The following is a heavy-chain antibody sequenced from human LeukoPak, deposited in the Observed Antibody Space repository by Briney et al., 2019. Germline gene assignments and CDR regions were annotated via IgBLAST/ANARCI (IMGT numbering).Heavy chain of an antibody. V-gene: IGHV3-48*02. D-gene: IGHD1-26*01. Sequence: GGSLRLSCAASGFTFSSYSMNWVRQAPGKGLEWVSHITASGTAMFYADSVKGRFTISRDNAKNSLYLQTNSLRDEDTAVYYCASSGSYRFDYWGQGTLVTVSS. CDR2: ITASGTAM. CDR3: ASSGSYRFDY. CDR1: GFTFSSYS. J-gene: IGHJ4*02.